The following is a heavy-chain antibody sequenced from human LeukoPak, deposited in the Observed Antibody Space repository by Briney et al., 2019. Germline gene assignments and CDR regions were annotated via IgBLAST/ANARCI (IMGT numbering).Heavy chain of an antibody. D-gene: IGHD3-22*01. CDR2: IYSGGST. J-gene: IGHJ4*02. CDR3: GRGSGYYYSGFDY. CDR1: GFTVSSNY. V-gene: IGHV3-53*01. Sequence: PGGSLRLSCAASGFTVSSNYMSWVRQAPGEGLEWVSVIYSGGSTYYADSVKGRFTISRDNSKNTLYLQMNSLRAEDTAVYYCGRGSGYYYSGFDYWGQGTLSPPPQ.